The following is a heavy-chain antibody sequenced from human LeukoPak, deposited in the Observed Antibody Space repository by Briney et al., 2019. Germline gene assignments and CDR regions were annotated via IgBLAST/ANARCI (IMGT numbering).Heavy chain of an antibody. Sequence: PGRSLGLSCAASGFTFNRRGMHWVRQALGKGLEWVAFIRYDGGEKFYADFVKGRFTISRDNSKNTLSLQLNTLRTEDTALYYCAKDGDDCIDYWGPGTLVTVSS. CDR3: AKDGDDCIDY. CDR2: IRYDGGEK. D-gene: IGHD2-21*01. J-gene: IGHJ4*02. V-gene: IGHV3-30*02. CDR1: GFTFNRRG.